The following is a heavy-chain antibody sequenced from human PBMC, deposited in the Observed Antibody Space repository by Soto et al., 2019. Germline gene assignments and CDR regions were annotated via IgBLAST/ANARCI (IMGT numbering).Heavy chain of an antibody. CDR1: GGVFRSYG. CDR3: ARVCCFNGLCHTADYGMDV. J-gene: IGHJ6*02. Sequence: SVKVSCKASGGVFRSYGINWVRQAPGQGLEWMGGIIPISGTTNYAQKFEGRVAITADESTDTVYMELSRLRSEDTAVYFCARVCCFNGLCHTADYGMDVWGQGTTVTVSS. CDR2: IIPISGTT. V-gene: IGHV1-69*13. D-gene: IGHD2-8*01.